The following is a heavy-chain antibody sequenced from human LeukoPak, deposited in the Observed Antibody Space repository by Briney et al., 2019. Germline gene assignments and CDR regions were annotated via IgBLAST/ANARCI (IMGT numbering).Heavy chain of an antibody. CDR2: IRGKTNSYAT. CDR1: GFTFSGSV. D-gene: IGHD4-23*01. CDR3: TRRTLGSDPRWDAFDI. Sequence: HTGGSLRLSCAASGFTFSGSVIHWVRQASGKGLEWVGRIRGKTNSYATAYAASVKGRFTISRDDSKNTAYLQMNSLKTEDTAVYYCTRRTLGSDPRWDAFDIWGQGTMVTVSS. V-gene: IGHV3-73*01. J-gene: IGHJ3*02.